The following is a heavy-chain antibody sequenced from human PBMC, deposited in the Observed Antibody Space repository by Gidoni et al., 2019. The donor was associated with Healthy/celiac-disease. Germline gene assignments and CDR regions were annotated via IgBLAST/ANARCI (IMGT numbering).Heavy chain of an antibody. D-gene: IGHD6-13*01. J-gene: IGHJ6*02. Sequence: VQLVESGGGVVQPGRSLRLSCAASGFTFSSYAMHWVRQAPGKGLAWVAGISYEGSKKYYADSVKGRFTISRDNSKNTLYRQMNSLRAEDTAVYYCARDKSQLSSWYTYYYYGMDVWGQGTTVTVSS. CDR1: GFTFSSYA. V-gene: IGHV3-30-3*01. CDR2: ISYEGSKK. CDR3: ARDKSQLSSWYTYYYYGMDV.